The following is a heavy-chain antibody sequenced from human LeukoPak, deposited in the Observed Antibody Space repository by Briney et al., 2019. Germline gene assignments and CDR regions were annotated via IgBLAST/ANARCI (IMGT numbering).Heavy chain of an antibody. D-gene: IGHD6-13*01. J-gene: IGHJ4*02. V-gene: IGHV3-74*01. Sequence: GGSLRLSCAASGVTFSSHSMHWVRQAPGKGLVWVSGISNDGTSTTYADSVKGRFTISRDNAKNTLYLQMHSLRAEDTAVYYCARDQQLVSFDYWGQGTLVTVSS. CDR3: ARDQQLVSFDY. CDR2: ISNDGTST. CDR1: GVTFSSHS.